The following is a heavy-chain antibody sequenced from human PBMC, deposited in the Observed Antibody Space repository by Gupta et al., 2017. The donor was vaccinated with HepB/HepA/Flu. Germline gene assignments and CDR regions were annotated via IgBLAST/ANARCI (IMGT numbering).Heavy chain of an antibody. CDR3: ARVRITIFGVVIMYDY. V-gene: IGHV3-21*01. D-gene: IGHD3-3*01. CDR1: GFTFSSYS. Sequence: EVQLVESGGGLVKPGGSLRLSCAASGFTFSSYSMNWVRQAPGKGLEWVSSISSSSSYIYYADSVKGRFTISRDNAKNSLYLQMNSLRAEDTAVYYCARVRITIFGVVIMYDYWGQGTLVTVSS. J-gene: IGHJ4*02. CDR2: ISSSSSYI.